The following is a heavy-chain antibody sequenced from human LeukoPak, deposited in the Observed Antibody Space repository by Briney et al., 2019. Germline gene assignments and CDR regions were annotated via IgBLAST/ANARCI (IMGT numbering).Heavy chain of an antibody. CDR1: GFIVTDSRNY. V-gene: IGHV3-53*01. CDR3: ARTGVLDGGNSFDF. Sequence: PGGSLRLSCVASGFIVTDSRNYMNWVRQAPGKGLEWVSIIYNDGKTYYADSVKGRFTISRDKSKNTVYLQMNNLGAEDTAIYYCARTGVLDGGNSFDFWGQGTLVTVSS. D-gene: IGHD4-23*01. J-gene: IGHJ4*02. CDR2: IYNDGKT.